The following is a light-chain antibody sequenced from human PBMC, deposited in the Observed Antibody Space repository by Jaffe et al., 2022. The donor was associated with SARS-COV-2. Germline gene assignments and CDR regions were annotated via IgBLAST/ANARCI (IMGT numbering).Light chain of an antibody. Sequence: DIQMTQSPSSLSACVGDRVTITCRASQSISSYLNWYQQKPGKAPKLLIYASSSLQSGVPSRFSGSGSGTDFTLNISSLQPEDFATYYCQQSYSTLWTFGQGTKVEIK. J-gene: IGKJ1*01. CDR1: QSISSY. CDR3: QQSYSTLWT. V-gene: IGKV1-39*01. CDR2: ASS.